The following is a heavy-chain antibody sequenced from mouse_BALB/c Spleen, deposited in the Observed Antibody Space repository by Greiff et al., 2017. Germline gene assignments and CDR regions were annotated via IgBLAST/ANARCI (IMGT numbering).Heavy chain of an antibody. CDR2: INPSNGGT. D-gene: IGHD4-1*01. CDR3: TTNWAYAMDY. V-gene: IGHV1S81*02. Sequence: VQLQQSGAELVKPGASVKLSCKASGYTFTSYYMYWVKQRPGQGLEWIGEINPSNGGTNFNEKFKSKATLTVDKSSSTAYMQLSSLTSEDSAVYYCTTNWAYAMDYWGQGTSVTVSS. J-gene: IGHJ4*01. CDR1: GYTFTSYY.